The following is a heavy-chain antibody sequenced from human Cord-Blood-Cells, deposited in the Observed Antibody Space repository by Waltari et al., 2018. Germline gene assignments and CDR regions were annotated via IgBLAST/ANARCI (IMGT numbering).Heavy chain of an antibody. V-gene: IGHV3-15*01. CDR2: IKSKTDGGTT. Sequence: EVQLVESGGGLVKPGGSLRLSCAASGFTFSNAWMSWVRQAPGKGLEWVGRIKSKTDGGTTDYAAPVKGRFTISRDDSKNTLYLQMNSLKTEDTAVYYCTTDLGELDIVATKGALASWGQGTLVSVSS. J-gene: IGHJ4*02. CDR3: TTDLGELDIVATKGALAS. D-gene: IGHD5-12*01. CDR1: GFTFSNAW.